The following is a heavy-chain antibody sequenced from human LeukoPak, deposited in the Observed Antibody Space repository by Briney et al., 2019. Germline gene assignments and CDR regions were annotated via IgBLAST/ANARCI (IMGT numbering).Heavy chain of an antibody. CDR2: IRATVSGGAT. CDR3: TRGLRPAPLDY. D-gene: IGHD2-2*01. Sequence: PGGSLRLSCTASGFTFENYAMSWVRQVPGKGLEWVAFIRATVSGGATEYAASVKDRFTISRDDSERIAYLQMNSLKTDDTAVYYCTRGLRPAPLDYWGQGTLVTVSS. V-gene: IGHV3-49*04. J-gene: IGHJ4*02. CDR1: GFTFENYA.